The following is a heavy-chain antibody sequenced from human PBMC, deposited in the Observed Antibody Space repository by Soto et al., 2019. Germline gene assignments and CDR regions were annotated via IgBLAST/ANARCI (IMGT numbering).Heavy chain of an antibody. CDR1: GYTFTSYA. CDR2: INAGNGNR. J-gene: IGHJ6*02. V-gene: IGHV1-3*01. Sequence: QVQLVQSGAEVKKPGASVKVSCKASGYTFTSYAMHWVRQAPGQRLEWMGWINAGNGNRKYSQKFQGRVTITRDTSASTAYMELSSLRSEATAVYYCARDLAMDVWGQGTTVTVSS. D-gene: IGHD3-16*01. CDR3: ARDLAMDV.